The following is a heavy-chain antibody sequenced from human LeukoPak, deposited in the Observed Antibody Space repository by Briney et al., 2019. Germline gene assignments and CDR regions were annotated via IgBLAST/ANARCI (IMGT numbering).Heavy chain of an antibody. Sequence: PGGSLRLSCVASGFTFSSYAMHWVRQAPGKGLEWVAVISYDGSNKYYADSVKGRFTISRDNSKNTLYLQMNSLRAEDTAVYYCARDQLVYFDYWGQGTLVTVSS. CDR3: ARDQLVYFDY. CDR1: GFTFSSYA. D-gene: IGHD1-1*01. J-gene: IGHJ4*02. CDR2: ISYDGSNK. V-gene: IGHV3-30-3*01.